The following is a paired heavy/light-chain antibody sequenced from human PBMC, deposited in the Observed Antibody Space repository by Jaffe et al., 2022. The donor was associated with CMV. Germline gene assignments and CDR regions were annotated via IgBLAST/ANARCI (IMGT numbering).Light chain of an antibody. Sequence: DIVMTQSPDSLAVSLGERATINCKSSQSVFQSSKNKKQLAWYQQKPGQPPKLLIYWASTRESGVPDRFSGSESGTDFTLTISSLQAEDVAVYYCQQYYSAPYTFGQGTKLEIK. CDR2: WAS. CDR3: QQYYSAPYT. J-gene: IGKJ2*01. V-gene: IGKV4-1*01. CDR1: QSVFQSSKNKKQ.
Heavy chain of an antibody. CDR1: GFTFSDYW. Sequence: EMQLVESGGGLVQPGGSLRLSCAASGFTFSDYWMTWVRQAPGKGLEWVANIGPDGFQQKYAESVKGRFTISRDNGKKSLYLQMHSLRADDTAVYYCARTTDITCYEYWGQGTLVTVSS. V-gene: IGHV3-7*03. D-gene: IGHD2-15*01. CDR3: ARTTDITCYEY. CDR2: IGPDGFQQ. J-gene: IGHJ4*02.